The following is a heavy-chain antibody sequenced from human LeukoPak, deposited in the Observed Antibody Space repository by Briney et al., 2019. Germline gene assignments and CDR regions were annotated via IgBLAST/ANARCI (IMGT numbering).Heavy chain of an antibody. V-gene: IGHV5-51*01. J-gene: IGHJ4*02. Sequence: PGESLKISCKGSGYIFTSYWIVWVRQMPGKGLECMGTIYPGDSDTRYSPSFQGQVTISADKSISTAYLQWSSLKASDTAMYYCARPLVPSGYSSSWYFDNWGQGTLVTVSS. CDR1: GYIFTSYW. CDR2: IYPGDSDT. D-gene: IGHD6-13*01. CDR3: ARPLVPSGYSSSWYFDN.